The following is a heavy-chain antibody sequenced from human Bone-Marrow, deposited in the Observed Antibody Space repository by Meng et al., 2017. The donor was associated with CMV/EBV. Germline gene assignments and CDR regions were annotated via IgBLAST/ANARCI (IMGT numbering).Heavy chain of an antibody. D-gene: IGHD4-11*01. Sequence: GGSLRLSCAASGFTFSGSAMHWVRQASGKGLEWVGRIRSKANSYATAYAASVKGRFTISRDDSKNTAYLQMNSLKTEDTAVYYCTTGTVTDEYYYYGMDVWGQGTTVTVSS. J-gene: IGHJ6*02. CDR1: GFTFSGSA. CDR2: IRSKANSYAT. CDR3: TTGTVTDEYYYYGMDV. V-gene: IGHV3-73*01.